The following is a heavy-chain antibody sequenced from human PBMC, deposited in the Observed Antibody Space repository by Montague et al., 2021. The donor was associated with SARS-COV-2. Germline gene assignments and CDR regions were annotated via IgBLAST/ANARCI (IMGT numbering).Heavy chain of an antibody. Sequence: SETLSLTCAVYGGSFSAYYWSWIRQSPGKGLAWIGEINHSGSTHYNPSLKSRVILSVDTSKNQFSLNLSSVTAADAAFYYCARLSGYYGVWGQGTLVTVSS. V-gene: IGHV4-34*01. CDR3: ARLSGYYGV. J-gene: IGHJ4*02. D-gene: IGHD3-3*01. CDR1: GGSFSAYY. CDR2: INHSGST.